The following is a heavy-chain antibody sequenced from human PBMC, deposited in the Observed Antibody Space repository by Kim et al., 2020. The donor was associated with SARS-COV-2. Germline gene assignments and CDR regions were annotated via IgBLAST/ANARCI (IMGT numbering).Heavy chain of an antibody. D-gene: IGHD6-13*01. CDR2: GNP. Sequence: GNPTYAQGFTGRFVFSLDTSVSTAYLQISSLKAEDTAVYYCAREIAAFDYWGQGTLVTVSS. V-gene: IGHV7-4-1*02. J-gene: IGHJ4*02. CDR3: AREIAAFDY.